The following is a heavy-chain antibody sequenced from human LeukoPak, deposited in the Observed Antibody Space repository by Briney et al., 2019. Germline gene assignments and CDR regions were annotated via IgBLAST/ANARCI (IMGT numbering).Heavy chain of an antibody. J-gene: IGHJ5*02. CDR1: GVSITSIHYF. D-gene: IGHD2-15*01. V-gene: IGHV4-39*01. CDR3: ARMTCGGGTCWWFDP. Sequence: SETLSLTCTVSGVSITSIHYFWVWIRQPPGKGLEWIGNIYYIGSTYYNPSLRSRVSISVDTSKNQFSLKLSSVTAADTALYYCARMTCGGGTCWWFDPWGQGTLVTVSS. CDR2: IYYIGST.